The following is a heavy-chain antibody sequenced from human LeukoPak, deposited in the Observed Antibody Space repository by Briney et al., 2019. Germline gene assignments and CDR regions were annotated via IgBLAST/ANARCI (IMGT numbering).Heavy chain of an antibody. CDR1: GYTFTSYG. J-gene: IGHJ4*02. D-gene: IGHD5-12*01. CDR3: ARDDALVATGSFDY. CDR2: ISAYNGNT. Sequence: GASVKVSCKASGYTFTSYGINWVRQAPGQGLEWMGWISAYNGNTNYAQKLQGRVTMATDTSTSTAYMELRGLRSDDTAVYYCARDDALVATGSFDYWGQGTLVTVSS. V-gene: IGHV1-18*01.